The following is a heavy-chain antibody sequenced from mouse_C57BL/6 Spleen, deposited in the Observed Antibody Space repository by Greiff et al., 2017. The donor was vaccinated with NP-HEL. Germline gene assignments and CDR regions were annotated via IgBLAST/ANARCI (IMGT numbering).Heavy chain of an antibody. CDR2: INPNNGGT. V-gene: IGHV1-22*01. CDR3: ANSHYYGSSPDY. CDR1: GYTFTDYN. J-gene: IGHJ2*01. D-gene: IGHD1-1*01. Sequence: VQLQQSGPELVKPGASVKMSCKASGYTFTDYNMHWVKQSHGKSLEWIGYINPNNGGTSYNQKFKGKATLTVNKSSSTAYMKLRSLTSEDSAVYYSANSHYYGSSPDYWGQGTTLTVSS.